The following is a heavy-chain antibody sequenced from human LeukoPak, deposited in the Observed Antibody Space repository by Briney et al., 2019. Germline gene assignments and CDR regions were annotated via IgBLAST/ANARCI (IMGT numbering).Heavy chain of an antibody. CDR1: GFTFSSYG. Sequence: GGSLRLSCAASGFTFSSYGMSWVRQAPGKGLEWVSAISGSGGSTYYADSVKGRFTISRDNAKNSLYLQMNSLRAEDTALYYCAREGRRAFDYWGQGTLVTVSS. CDR2: ISGSGGST. J-gene: IGHJ4*02. CDR3: AREGRRAFDY. V-gene: IGHV3-23*01.